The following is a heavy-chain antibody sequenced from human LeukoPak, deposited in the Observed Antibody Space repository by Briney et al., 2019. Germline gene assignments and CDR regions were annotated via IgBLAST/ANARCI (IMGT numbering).Heavy chain of an antibody. CDR1: GFTVSSNY. Sequence: GGSLRLSCVASGFTVSSNYVSWVRQAPGKGLEWVSVIYSGSSTYYAESVKGRFTISRNTSKNTLYLQMNSLRADDTAVYYCARDRSSGWHVYDYWGQGTLVTVSS. D-gene: IGHD6-19*01. J-gene: IGHJ4*02. V-gene: IGHV3-53*01. CDR3: ARDRSSGWHVYDY. CDR2: IYSGSST.